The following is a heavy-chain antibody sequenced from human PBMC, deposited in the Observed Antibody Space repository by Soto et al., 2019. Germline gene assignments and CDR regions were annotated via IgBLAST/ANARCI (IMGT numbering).Heavy chain of an antibody. CDR3: ARGYSGTKYPPEEQEGYYFDY. V-gene: IGHV3-13*01. CDR2: IGTAGDT. D-gene: IGHD1-26*01. Sequence: EVQLVESGGGLVQPGGSLRLSCAASGFTFSSYDMHWVRQATGKGLEWVSAIGTAGDTYYPGSVKGRFTISRENAKNSLYLQMNSLRAEDTAVYYCARGYSGTKYPPEEQEGYYFDYWGQGTLVTVSS. CDR1: GFTFSSYD. J-gene: IGHJ4*02.